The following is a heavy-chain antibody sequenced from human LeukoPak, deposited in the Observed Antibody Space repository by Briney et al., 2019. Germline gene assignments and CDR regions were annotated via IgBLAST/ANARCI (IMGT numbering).Heavy chain of an antibody. CDR2: IHTSGST. J-gene: IGHJ5*02. Sequence: SETLSLTCTVSGGSISSYYWSWIRQPAGKGLEWIGRIHTSGSTNYNPSLKSRVTMSVDTSKNQFSLKLSSVTAADTAVYYCARDPDYYGSGPPSWFDPWGQGTLVTVSS. V-gene: IGHV4-4*07. D-gene: IGHD3-10*01. CDR3: ARDPDYYGSGPPSWFDP. CDR1: GGSISSYY.